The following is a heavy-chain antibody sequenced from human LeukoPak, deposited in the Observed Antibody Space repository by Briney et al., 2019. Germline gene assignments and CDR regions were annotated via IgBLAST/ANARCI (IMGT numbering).Heavy chain of an antibody. Sequence: SETLSLTCAVYGGSFSGYYWSWILQPPGKGLEWIGEINHSGSTNYNPSLKSRVTISVDTSKNQFSLKLSSVTAADTAVYYCARIVVVPAANFDYWGQGTLVTVSS. CDR1: GGSFSGYY. J-gene: IGHJ4*02. V-gene: IGHV4-34*01. CDR2: INHSGST. CDR3: ARIVVVPAANFDY. D-gene: IGHD2-2*01.